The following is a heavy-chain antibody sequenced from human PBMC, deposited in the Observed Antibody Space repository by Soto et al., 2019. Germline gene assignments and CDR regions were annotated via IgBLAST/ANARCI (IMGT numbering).Heavy chain of an antibody. J-gene: IGHJ4*02. CDR2: LNTDGTTA. CDR3: AREAMATSLLDY. D-gene: IGHD5-12*01. Sequence: GGSLRLSCAASGFTFSRYWMHWVRQAPGKGLMWVSRLNTDGTTAAYADSVKGRFTISRDNAKNTLYLLMNSLRVEDTAVYYCAREAMATSLLDYWGQGALVTVSS. V-gene: IGHV3-74*01. CDR1: GFTFSRYW.